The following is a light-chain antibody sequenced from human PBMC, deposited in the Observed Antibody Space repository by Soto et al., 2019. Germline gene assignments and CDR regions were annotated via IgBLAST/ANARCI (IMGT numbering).Light chain of an antibody. V-gene: IGLV2-23*03. Sequence: QSALAQPASVSGSPGQSITISCTGTSSDIGSYNLVSWYLQHPSKAPKLIIYEGTNRPSGVSNRFSGSKSVNTASLTISGLQAEDEADYYCCSYAGGATFGYVFGTGTKLTVL. J-gene: IGLJ1*01. CDR3: CSYAGGATFGYV. CDR2: EGT. CDR1: SSDIGSYNL.